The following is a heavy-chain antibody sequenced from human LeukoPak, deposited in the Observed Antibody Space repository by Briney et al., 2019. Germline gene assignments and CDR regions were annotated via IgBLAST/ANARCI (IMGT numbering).Heavy chain of an antibody. J-gene: IGHJ3*02. CDR3: ARDLVTVTKGFDI. Sequence: SETLSLTCAVSDDSFSSHYWTWIRQPPGQGLEWIGYISYIGSTNYNPSLKSRVTISIDTSKNQFSLKLSSVTAADTAVYYCARDLVTVTKGFDIWGQGTMVSVSS. CDR1: DDSFSSHY. D-gene: IGHD4-17*01. V-gene: IGHV4-59*11. CDR2: ISYIGST.